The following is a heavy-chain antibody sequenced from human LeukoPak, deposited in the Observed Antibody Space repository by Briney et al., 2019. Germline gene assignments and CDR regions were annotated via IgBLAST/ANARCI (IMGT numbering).Heavy chain of an antibody. CDR2: IYYSGST. CDR1: GGSISSYY. Sequence: SETLSLTCTVSGGSISSYYWSWIRQPPGKGLEWIGYIYYSGSTNYNPSLKSRVTISVDTSKNQFSLKLSSVTAADTAVYYCARWDYDILTGYYFDYWGQGTLVTVSS. V-gene: IGHV4-59*12. J-gene: IGHJ4*02. D-gene: IGHD3-9*01. CDR3: ARWDYDILTGYYFDY.